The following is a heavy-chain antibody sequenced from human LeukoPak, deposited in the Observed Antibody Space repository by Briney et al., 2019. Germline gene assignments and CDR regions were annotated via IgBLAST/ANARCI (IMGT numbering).Heavy chain of an antibody. CDR2: FYSGGDR. Sequence: GGSLRLSCAASGFTVSTNYMSWVRQAPGKGLEWVSVFYSGGDRYYADSVKGRFTISRDNSKNTVYLQMNSLRPEDTAVYYCAQQVGYCSSGSCYFTYWGQGTLVTVSS. CDR3: AQQVGYCSSGSCYFTY. CDR1: GFTVSTNY. D-gene: IGHD2-15*01. V-gene: IGHV3-53*01. J-gene: IGHJ1*01.